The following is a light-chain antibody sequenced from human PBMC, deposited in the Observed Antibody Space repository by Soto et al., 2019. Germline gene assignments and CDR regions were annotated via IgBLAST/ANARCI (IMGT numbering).Light chain of an antibody. V-gene: IGLV4-69*01. CDR1: SDHIDYA. Sequence: QLVLTQSPSASASLGASVKLTCIVSSDHIDYAIAWHQQRPERGPRFLIKLGNDGSHTRGDGIPDRFSGSSSGAERYLIISSLQAEDEADYYCQTWDTGVWVFGGGTKLTVL. J-gene: IGLJ3*02. CDR2: LGNDGSH. CDR3: QTWDTGVWV.